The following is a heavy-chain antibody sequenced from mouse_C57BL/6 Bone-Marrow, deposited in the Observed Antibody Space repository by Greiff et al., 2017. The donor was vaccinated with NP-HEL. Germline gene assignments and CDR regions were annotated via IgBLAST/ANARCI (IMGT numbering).Heavy chain of an antibody. Sequence: EVKLQESGGDLVKPGGSLKLSCAASGFTFSSYGMSWVRQTPDKRLEWVATISSGGSYTYYPDSVKGRFTISRDNAKNTLYLQMSSLKSEDTAMYYCAGGWLPRYFDVWGTGTTVTVSS. CDR2: ISSGGSYT. CDR3: AGGWLPRYFDV. D-gene: IGHD2-2*01. CDR1: GFTFSSYG. J-gene: IGHJ1*03. V-gene: IGHV5-6*02.